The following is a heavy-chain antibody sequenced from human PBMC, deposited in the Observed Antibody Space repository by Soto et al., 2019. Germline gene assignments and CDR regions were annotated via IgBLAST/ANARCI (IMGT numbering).Heavy chain of an antibody. CDR1: GFTFSSYS. D-gene: IGHD3-3*01. CDR3: ARDSAIFGVYYYYYMDV. J-gene: IGHJ6*03. CDR2: ISSSSTI. V-gene: IGHV3-48*01. Sequence: GSLRLSCAASGFTFSSYSMNWVRQAPGKGLEWVSYISSSSTIYYADSVKGRFTISRDNAKNSLYLQMNSLRAEDTAVYYCARDSAIFGVYYYYYMDVWGKGTTVTVSS.